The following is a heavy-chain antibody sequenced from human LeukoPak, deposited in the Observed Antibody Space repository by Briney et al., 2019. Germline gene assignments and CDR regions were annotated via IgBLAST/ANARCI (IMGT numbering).Heavy chain of an antibody. CDR1: GGSISSGGYS. Sequence: SETLSLTCAVSGGSISSGGYSWSWIRQPPGKGLEWIGYIYHSGSTYYNPSLKSRVTISVDTSKNQFPLKLSSVTAADTAVYYCARGGDSSGYYPLDYWGQGTLVTVSS. J-gene: IGHJ4*02. CDR3: ARGGDSSGYYPLDY. CDR2: IYHSGST. D-gene: IGHD3-22*01. V-gene: IGHV4-30-2*05.